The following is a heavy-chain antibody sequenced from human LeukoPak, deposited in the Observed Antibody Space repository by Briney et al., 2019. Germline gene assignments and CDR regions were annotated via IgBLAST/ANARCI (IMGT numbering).Heavy chain of an antibody. V-gene: IGHV3-74*01. CDR3: VRGGVAALYYFDY. D-gene: IGHD6-19*01. J-gene: IGHJ4*02. CDR2: INSDGSST. Sequence: GGSLRLSCAASGFTFSTNWMHWVRQAPGKGLVWVSRINSDGSSTRYADSAKGRFTISRDNAKNTLYLQMNSLRAEDTAVYYCVRGGVAALYYFDYWGQGTLVTVSS. CDR1: GFTFSTNW.